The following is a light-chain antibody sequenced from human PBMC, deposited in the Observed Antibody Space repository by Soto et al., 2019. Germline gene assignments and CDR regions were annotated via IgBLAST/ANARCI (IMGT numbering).Light chain of an antibody. CDR3: QQYNNWPPLFT. CDR1: QSVNSN. CDR2: GAS. V-gene: IGKV3-15*01. J-gene: IGKJ3*01. Sequence: EIVLTQSPATLSVSPGERATLSCRASQSVNSNLTWYQQKPGQAPRLLIYGASTRAAGIPATFSGTGSGTYFTLTISSLHSEDFAVYFCQQYNNWPPLFTFGPGTTVHIK.